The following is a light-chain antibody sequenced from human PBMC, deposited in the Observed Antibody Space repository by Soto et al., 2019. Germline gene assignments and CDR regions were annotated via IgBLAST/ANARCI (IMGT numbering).Light chain of an antibody. CDR2: EVT. V-gene: IGLV2-14*01. Sequence: QSVLTQPASVSASPGQSITISCTGTSSDVGTYDDVSWYRQYPGKAPKLLIYEVTNRPSGVSNRFSGSKSGNTASLTISGLQAEDEADYYCGSYTTSSTYVFGSGTKVTVL. CDR1: SSDVGTYDD. J-gene: IGLJ1*01. CDR3: GSYTTSSTYV.